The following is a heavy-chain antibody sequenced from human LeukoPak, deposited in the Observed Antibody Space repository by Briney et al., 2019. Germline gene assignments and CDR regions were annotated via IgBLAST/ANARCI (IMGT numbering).Heavy chain of an antibody. CDR2: ISAKNGNT. Sequence: RASVKVSCKTSGYTFSNYGMSWVRQAPGQGLEWMGWISAKNGNTDYAQKFQGRFTMTADRSTSTAYMELRSLRSDDTAVYYCARRIVGGHLGDYWGQGTLVTVSS. CDR1: GYTFSNYG. J-gene: IGHJ4*02. D-gene: IGHD1-26*01. CDR3: ARRIVGGHLGDY. V-gene: IGHV1-18*01.